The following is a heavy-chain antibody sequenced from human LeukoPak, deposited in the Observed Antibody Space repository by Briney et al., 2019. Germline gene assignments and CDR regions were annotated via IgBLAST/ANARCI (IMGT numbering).Heavy chain of an antibody. Sequence: GGSLRLSCAASGFTFSSYSMNWVRQAPGKGLEWVSYISSSSSTIYYADSVKGRFTISRDNAKNSLYLQMNSLRAEDTAVYYCVRENGPDPFGYWGQGTLVTVSS. V-gene: IGHV3-48*01. J-gene: IGHJ4*02. CDR3: VRENGPDPFGY. D-gene: IGHD2-8*01. CDR1: GFTFSSYS. CDR2: ISSSSSTI.